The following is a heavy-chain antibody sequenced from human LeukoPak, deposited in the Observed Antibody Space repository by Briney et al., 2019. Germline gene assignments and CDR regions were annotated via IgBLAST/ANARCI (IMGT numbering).Heavy chain of an antibody. CDR2: ISKDGSTS. CDR1: GFTFSNHW. D-gene: IGHD5-18*01. CDR3: ARERGYNYGYSDY. J-gene: IGHJ4*02. Sequence: PGGSLRLSCEASGFTFSNHWMHWVRQAPGKGLVWVSVISKDGSTSIYADSVRGRLTISRDNAKNTLYLQMNSLRAEDTAVYYCARERGYNYGYSDYWGQGTLVTVSS. V-gene: IGHV3-74*01.